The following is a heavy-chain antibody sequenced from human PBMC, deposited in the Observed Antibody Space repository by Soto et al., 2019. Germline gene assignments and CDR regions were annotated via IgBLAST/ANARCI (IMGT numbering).Heavy chain of an antibody. Sequence: PGGSLRLSCAASGFTFSSYAMSWVRQAPGKGLEWISAISGSGGSTYYADSVKGRFTISRDNSKNTLYLQMNSLRAEDTAVYYCASRIAARGVRFFDYWGQGTLVTVSS. V-gene: IGHV3-23*01. D-gene: IGHD6-6*01. CDR2: ISGSGGST. CDR3: ASRIAARGVRFFDY. J-gene: IGHJ4*02. CDR1: GFTFSSYA.